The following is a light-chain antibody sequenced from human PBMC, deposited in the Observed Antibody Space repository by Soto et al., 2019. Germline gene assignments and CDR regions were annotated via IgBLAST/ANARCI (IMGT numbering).Light chain of an antibody. J-gene: IGLJ1*01. Sequence: QSALTQPASVSGSPGQSITISCTGTNSDIGSYNLVSWYQLHPGKAPKLMIYEGSKRPSGVSTRFSGSRSGNTASLTISGLQAEDEADYYCCSYAGDSAYVFGTGTKVTVL. V-gene: IGLV2-23*01. CDR1: NSDIGSYNL. CDR3: CSYAGDSAYV. CDR2: EGS.